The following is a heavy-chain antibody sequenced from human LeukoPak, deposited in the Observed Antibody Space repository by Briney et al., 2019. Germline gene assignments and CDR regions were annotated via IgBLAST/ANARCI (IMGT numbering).Heavy chain of an antibody. J-gene: IGHJ5*02. CDR2: ISYDGSNK. V-gene: IGHV3-30-3*01. CDR3: AKDPGDSSGYYYR. D-gene: IGHD3-22*01. CDR1: GFTFGSYA. Sequence: PGGSLRLSCAASGFTFGSYAMHWVRQAPGKGLEWVAVISYDGSNKYYADSVKGRFTISRDNSKNTLYLQMNSLRAEDTAVYYCAKDPGDSSGYYYRWGQGTLVTVSS.